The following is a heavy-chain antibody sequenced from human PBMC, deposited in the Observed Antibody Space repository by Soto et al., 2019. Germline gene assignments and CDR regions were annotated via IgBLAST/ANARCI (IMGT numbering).Heavy chain of an antibody. Sequence: QVQVVQSGAEVKEPGASVKVSCKASGYSSSNYYTHWVRQAPGQGLEWMGIVNPNGETTNYAQRFQGRVALTRDTSTNKDYMDLSRLTSDDTAIYFCASVTTIWSNWGQGTLVTVSS. J-gene: IGHJ4*02. V-gene: IGHV1-46*01. D-gene: IGHD2-21*02. CDR3: ASVTTIWSN. CDR1: GYSSSNYY. CDR2: VNPNGETT.